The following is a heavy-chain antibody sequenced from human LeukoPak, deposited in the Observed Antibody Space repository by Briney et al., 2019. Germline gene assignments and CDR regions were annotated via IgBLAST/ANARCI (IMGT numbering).Heavy chain of an antibody. Sequence: SETLSLTCTVSGGSISSYYWSWIRQPPGKGLEWIGYIYYSGSTNYNPSLKSRVTISVDTSKNQFSLKLSSVTAADTAVYYCARTNYYGSGSYYIWFDPWGQGTLVTVSS. V-gene: IGHV4-59*01. D-gene: IGHD3-10*01. CDR2: IYYSGST. CDR3: ARTNYYGSGSYYIWFDP. J-gene: IGHJ5*02. CDR1: GGSISSYY.